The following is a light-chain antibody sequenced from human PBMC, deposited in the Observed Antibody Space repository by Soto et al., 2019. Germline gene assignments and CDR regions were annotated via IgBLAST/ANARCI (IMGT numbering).Light chain of an antibody. CDR2: AAS. Sequence: DIQMTQSPSSVSASVGDRVTITCRASQSISSWLAWYQQKPGTVPKLLIYAASSLQVGVPSRFSGSGTGTEFTLTITSQQPEDFGTYYCQQGDSFPITFGQGTRLEIK. J-gene: IGKJ5*01. CDR1: QSISSW. CDR3: QQGDSFPIT. V-gene: IGKV1-12*01.